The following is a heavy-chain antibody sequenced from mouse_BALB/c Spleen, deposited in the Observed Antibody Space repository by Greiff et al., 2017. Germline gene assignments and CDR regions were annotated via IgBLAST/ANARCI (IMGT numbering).Heavy chain of an antibody. CDR2: INPSSGYT. CDR1: GYTFTSYT. Sequence: VQLQESGAELARPGASVKMSCKASGYTFTSYTMHWVKQRPGQGLEWIGYINPSSGYTNYNQKFKDKATLTADKSSSTAYMQLSSLTSEDSAVYYCAREDYYGSSYSAWFAYWGQGTLVTVSA. CDR3: AREDYYGSSYSAWFAY. D-gene: IGHD1-1*01. V-gene: IGHV1-4*01. J-gene: IGHJ3*01.